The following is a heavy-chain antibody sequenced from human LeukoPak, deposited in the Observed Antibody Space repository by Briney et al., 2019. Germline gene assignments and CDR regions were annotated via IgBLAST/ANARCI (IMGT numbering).Heavy chain of an antibody. CDR2: ISSSGSTI. V-gene: IGHV3-11*01. J-gene: IGHJ3*02. D-gene: IGHD6-13*01. CDR1: GFTFSDYY. Sequence: PGGSLRLSCAASGFTFSDYYMSWIRQAPGKGLEWVSYISSSGSTIYYADSVKGRFTISRDNAKNSLYLQMNSLRAEDTAVYYCARDSRSSWVAFDIWGQGTMVTVSS. CDR3: ARDSRSSWVAFDI.